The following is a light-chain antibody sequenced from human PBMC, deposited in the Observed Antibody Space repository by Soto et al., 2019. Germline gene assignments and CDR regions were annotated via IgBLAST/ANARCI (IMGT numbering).Light chain of an antibody. V-gene: IGKV3-15*01. J-gene: IGKJ5*01. CDR3: QHYNNWPPIT. CDR2: GAS. Sequence: EIVMTQSPATLSVSPGETATLSCRASQSVSNNVAWYQQKPGQAPRLLILGASTRATGIPARFSGSGSGTEFTLSISSLQSEDFAVYYCQHYNNWPPITFGQGTRLGI. CDR1: QSVSNN.